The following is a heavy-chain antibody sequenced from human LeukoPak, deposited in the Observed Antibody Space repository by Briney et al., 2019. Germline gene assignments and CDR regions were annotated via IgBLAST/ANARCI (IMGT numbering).Heavy chain of an antibody. Sequence: PGGSLRLSCAASGTTFEDYAMHWVRQAPGKGLEWVSSISSTGNFIYYADSLKGRFTVSRDNAKNSLYLQMNSLRAEDTAVYYCARDLWDHWGQGTLVTVSS. J-gene: IGHJ4*02. CDR1: GTTFEDYA. V-gene: IGHV3-21*01. CDR3: ARDLWDH. CDR2: ISSTGNFI.